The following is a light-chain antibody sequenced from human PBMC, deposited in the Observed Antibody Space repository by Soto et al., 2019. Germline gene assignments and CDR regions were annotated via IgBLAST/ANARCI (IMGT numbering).Light chain of an antibody. CDR2: EGS. CDR1: SSDVGSYNF. V-gene: IGLV2-23*01. CDR3: CSSAPNRDVV. Sequence: QSALTQPASVSGSPGQSITISCTGTSSDVGSYNFVSWYQQHPGKAPKLMIYEGSKRPSGVSNRFSGSKSGNTASLTISGLQDEDEADYYCCSSAPNRDVVFGGGTKLTVL. J-gene: IGLJ2*01.